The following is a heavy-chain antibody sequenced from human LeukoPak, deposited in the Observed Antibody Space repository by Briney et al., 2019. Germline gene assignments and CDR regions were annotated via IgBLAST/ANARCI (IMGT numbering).Heavy chain of an antibody. J-gene: IGHJ4*02. CDR3: AMIKEG. Sequence: GGSLRLSCAASGFTFGNNWMHWVRQAPGKGLVWASRINSDGRTNTYAACVKGPSTISRDNAKNALYLQMNSLRAEDTAVYYCAMIKEGWGQGTLVTVSS. CDR1: GFTFGNNW. CDR2: INSDGRTN. D-gene: IGHD3-22*01. V-gene: IGHV3-74*01.